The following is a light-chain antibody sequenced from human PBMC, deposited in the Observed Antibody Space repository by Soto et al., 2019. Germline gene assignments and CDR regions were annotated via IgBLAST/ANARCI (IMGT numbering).Light chain of an antibody. J-gene: IGKJ1*01. Sequence: DIVLTQSPGTLSLSPGERATLSCRASQSVGSIYLAWYQQKPGQAPRLLIHGASNRASGIPDRFSGSGSGTDFTLTISRLEPEDFAVNYCQQYGSSPRTFGQGTKVEIK. CDR1: QSVGSIY. CDR2: GAS. CDR3: QQYGSSPRT. V-gene: IGKV3-20*01.